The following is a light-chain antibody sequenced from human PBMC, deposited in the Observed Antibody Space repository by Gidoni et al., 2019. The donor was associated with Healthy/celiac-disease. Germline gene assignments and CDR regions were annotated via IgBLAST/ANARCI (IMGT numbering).Light chain of an antibody. Sequence: DIQTTQSPSTLSASVGDRVTITCRASQSISSWLAWYQQKPGKATKLLIYEASSLESGVPSRFSGSGSGTDFTLTISSLQPEEFATYYCQQYNSYSRAFGQGTKVEIK. J-gene: IGKJ1*01. V-gene: IGKV1-5*03. CDR1: QSISSW. CDR2: EAS. CDR3: QQYNSYSRA.